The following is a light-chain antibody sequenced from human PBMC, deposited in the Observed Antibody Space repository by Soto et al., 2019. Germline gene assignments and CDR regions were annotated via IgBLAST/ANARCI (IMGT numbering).Light chain of an antibody. CDR2: DVS. Sequence: QSVLTQPASVSGSPGQSITISCTGTSSDVGGYNYVSWYQQHPGKAPKLMIYDVSNRPSGVSNRFSGSKSANTASLTISGLQAEDEADYYCSPYTGSSTYVVFGGGTKHTVL. CDR3: SPYTGSSTYVV. V-gene: IGLV2-14*01. CDR1: SSDVGGYNY. J-gene: IGLJ2*01.